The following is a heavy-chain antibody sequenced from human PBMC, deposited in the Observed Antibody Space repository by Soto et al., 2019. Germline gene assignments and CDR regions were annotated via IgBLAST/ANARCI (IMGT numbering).Heavy chain of an antibody. Sequence: SETLSLTCTVSGGSISSYYWSWIRQPPVKGLEWIGYIYYSGSTNYNPSLKSRVTISVDTSKNQFSLKLSSVTAADTAVYYCAGQYSFGSYGTDVWGQGTTVTDSS. CDR2: IYYSGST. CDR1: GGSISSYY. V-gene: IGHV4-59*08. J-gene: IGHJ6*02. CDR3: AGQYSFGSYGTDV. D-gene: IGHD5-18*01.